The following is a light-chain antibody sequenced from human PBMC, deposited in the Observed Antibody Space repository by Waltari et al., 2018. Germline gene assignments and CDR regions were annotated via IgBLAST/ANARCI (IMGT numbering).Light chain of an antibody. CDR1: QSVGRT. CDR2: GAS. J-gene: IGKJ1*01. CDR3: QHYVRLPVT. V-gene: IGKV3-20*01. Sequence: EIVLTQSPGTRSVSPGDRATLSCRASQSVGRTLAWYQQKPGQAPRLLIYGASSRATGIPDRFSGSGSGTDFSLTISRLEPEDFAVYYCQHYVRLPVTFGQGTKVEIK.